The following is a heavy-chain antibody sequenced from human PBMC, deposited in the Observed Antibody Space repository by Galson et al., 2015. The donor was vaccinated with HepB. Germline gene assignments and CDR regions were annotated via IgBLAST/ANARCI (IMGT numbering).Heavy chain of an antibody. V-gene: IGHV7-4-1*02. CDR1: GYTFTSYA. CDR2: INTNTGNP. J-gene: IGHJ4*02. D-gene: IGHD6-13*01. CDR3: ASLVAATGYSSSWDFDY. Sequence: SVKVSCKASGYTFTSYAMNWVRQAPGQGLEWMGWINTNTGNPTYAQGFTGRFVFSLDTSVSTAYLQISSLKAEDTAVYYCASLVAATGYSSSWDFDYWGQGTLVTVSS.